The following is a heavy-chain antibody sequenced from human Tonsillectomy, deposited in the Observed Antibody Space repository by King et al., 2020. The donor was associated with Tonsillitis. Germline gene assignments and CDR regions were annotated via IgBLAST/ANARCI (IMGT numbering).Heavy chain of an antibody. CDR1: GFTFTSSA. Sequence: QLVQSGPEVKKPGTSVKVSCKTSGFTFTSSAVQWVRQARGQRLEWIGWIVVGSGNTNYAQKFQERVTITRDMSTSTAYMELSSLTSEDTAVYYCAVGWDWELLIDYWGQGTLVTVSS. CDR2: IVVGSGNT. J-gene: IGHJ4*02. D-gene: IGHD1-26*01. CDR3: AVGWDWELLIDY. V-gene: IGHV1-58*01.